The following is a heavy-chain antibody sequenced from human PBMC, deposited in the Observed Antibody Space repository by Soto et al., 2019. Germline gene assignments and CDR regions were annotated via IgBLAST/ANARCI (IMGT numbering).Heavy chain of an antibody. CDR2: IYWDDDK. Sequence: QITLKESGPTLVKPTQTLTLTCTFSGFSLSTSGVGVGWIRQPPGKALEWLALIYWDDDKRYSPSLKSRLTITKHTSKNQVGLTMTNMDPVDTATYYCARVSFDPSFDYWGQGTLVTVSS. CDR3: ARVSFDPSFDY. J-gene: IGHJ4*02. V-gene: IGHV2-5*02. D-gene: IGHD3-16*01. CDR1: GFSLSTSGVG.